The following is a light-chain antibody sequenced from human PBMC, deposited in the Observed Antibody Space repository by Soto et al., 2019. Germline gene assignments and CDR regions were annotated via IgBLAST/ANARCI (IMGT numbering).Light chain of an antibody. CDR1: QTITKW. CDR2: NTS. Sequence: DIQMTQSPSTLSASVGDRVTITCRASQTITKWLDWYQQKPGKAPKVLIYNTSSLESGVPSRFSGSGSGTEFTLTIDDLQADDFATYYCQQYESYWTFGQGTKVEIK. J-gene: IGKJ1*01. CDR3: QQYESYWT. V-gene: IGKV1-5*03.